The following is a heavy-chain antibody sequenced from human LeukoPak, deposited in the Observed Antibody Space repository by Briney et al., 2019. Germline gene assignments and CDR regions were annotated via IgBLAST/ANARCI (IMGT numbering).Heavy chain of an antibody. CDR3: ARVREFGSSPFDY. D-gene: IGHD6-13*01. Sequence: ASVKVSCKASGGTFSSYAISWVRQAPGQGLEWMGIINPSGGSTSYAQKFQGRVTMTRDTSTSTVYMELSSLRSEDTAVYYCARVREFGSSPFDYWGQGTLVTVSS. CDR1: GGTFSSYA. V-gene: IGHV1-46*01. CDR2: INPSGGST. J-gene: IGHJ4*02.